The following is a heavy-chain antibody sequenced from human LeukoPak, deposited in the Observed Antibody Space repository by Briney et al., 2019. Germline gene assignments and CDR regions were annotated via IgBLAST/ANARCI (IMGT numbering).Heavy chain of an antibody. Sequence: GGSLRLSCAASGFTFSSYAMSWVRQAPGKGLEWVSAISGSGDSTYYADSVKGRFTISRDNSKNTLYLQMNSLRVEDTAVYYCAKDQYYDFWSGLDYFDYWGQGTLVTVSS. CDR3: AKDQYYDFWSGLDYFDY. D-gene: IGHD3-3*01. V-gene: IGHV3-23*01. CDR2: ISGSGDST. J-gene: IGHJ4*02. CDR1: GFTFSSYA.